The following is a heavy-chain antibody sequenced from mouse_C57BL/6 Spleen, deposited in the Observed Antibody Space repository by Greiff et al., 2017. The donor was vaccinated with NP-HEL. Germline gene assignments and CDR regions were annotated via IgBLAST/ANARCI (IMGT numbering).Heavy chain of an antibody. D-gene: IGHD2-1*01. CDR3: ARGDGKYYFDY. CDR2: IDPSDSYT. V-gene: IGHV1-59*01. Sequence: VQLQQPGAELVRPGTSVKLSCKASGYTFTSYWMHWVKQRPGQGLEWIGVIDPSDSYTNYNQKFKGKATLTVDTSSSTAYMQLSSLTSEDSAVYYCARGDGKYYFDYWGQGTTLTVSS. J-gene: IGHJ2*01. CDR1: GYTFTSYW.